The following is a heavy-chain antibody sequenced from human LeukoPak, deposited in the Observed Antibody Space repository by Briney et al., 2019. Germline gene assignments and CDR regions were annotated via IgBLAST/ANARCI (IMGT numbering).Heavy chain of an antibody. CDR1: GGSFSGYY. V-gene: IGHV4-34*01. CDR3: ARRRGGAYYFDY. J-gene: IGHJ4*02. Sequence: SETLSLTCAVHGGSFSGYYWSWIRQPPGKGLEWIGEVNHSGSTNYNPSLKSRVTISVDTSKNQFSLKLSSVTAADTAVYYCARRRGGAYYFDYWGQGTLVTVSS. CDR2: VNHSGST.